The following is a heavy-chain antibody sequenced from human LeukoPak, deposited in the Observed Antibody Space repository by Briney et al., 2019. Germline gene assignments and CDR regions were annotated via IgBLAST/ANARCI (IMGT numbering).Heavy chain of an antibody. D-gene: IGHD5-18*01. CDR2: IKSNTDGGTT. CDR3: TVDWVGYSSVPIDY. J-gene: IGHJ4*02. Sequence: GGSLRLSCAGSGFTFNNAWMSWVRQAPGKGLDWVGRIKSNTDGGTTDFAAPVKGRCSISRDDSKNTLFLQMNSLKTDDTAVYYCTVDWVGYSSVPIDYWGQGTLVTVSS. CDR1: GFTFNNAW. V-gene: IGHV3-15*01.